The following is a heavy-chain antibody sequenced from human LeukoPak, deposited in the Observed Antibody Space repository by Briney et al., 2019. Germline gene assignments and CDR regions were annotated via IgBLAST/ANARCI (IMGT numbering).Heavy chain of an antibody. J-gene: IGHJ4*02. Sequence: SETLSLTCTVSGGSISSSSYYWGWIRQPPGKGLEWIGSIYYSGSTYYNPSLKSRVTISVDTSKNQFSLKLSSVTAADTAVYYCARVTTVTPSLDYWGQGTLVTVSS. D-gene: IGHD4-17*01. CDR3: ARVTTVTPSLDY. V-gene: IGHV4-39*07. CDR1: GGSISSSSYY. CDR2: IYYSGST.